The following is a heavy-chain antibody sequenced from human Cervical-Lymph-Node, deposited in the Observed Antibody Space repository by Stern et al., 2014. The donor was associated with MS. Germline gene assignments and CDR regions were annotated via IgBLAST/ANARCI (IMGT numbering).Heavy chain of an antibody. CDR2: ISGSGGST. CDR3: AKSVYVTGSYPGGFDY. J-gene: IGHJ4*02. CDR1: GFTFNNFA. V-gene: IGHV3-23*04. D-gene: IGHD1-26*01. Sequence: EVQLVESGGGLVQPWGSLRLSCAASGFTFNNFAINWVRQAPGKGLEWVSTISGSGGSTYYADHVKGRFTISRDNSKNTLYLQMNSLRAEDTAVYYCAKSVYVTGSYPGGFDYWGQGTLVTVSS.